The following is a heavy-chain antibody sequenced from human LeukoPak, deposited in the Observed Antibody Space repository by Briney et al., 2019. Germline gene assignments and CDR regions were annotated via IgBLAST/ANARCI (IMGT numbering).Heavy chain of an antibody. J-gene: IGHJ5*02. CDR2: IYYSGST. CDR1: GGSIGSYY. CDR3: ARGIVVVPAAIRRWWFDP. V-gene: IGHV4-59*01. Sequence: PSETLSLTCTVSGGSIGSYYWSWIRQPPGKGLEWIGYIYYSGSTNYNPSLKSRVTISVDTSKNQFSLKLSSVTAADTAVYYCARGIVVVPAAIRRWWFDPWGQGTLVTVSS. D-gene: IGHD2-2*02.